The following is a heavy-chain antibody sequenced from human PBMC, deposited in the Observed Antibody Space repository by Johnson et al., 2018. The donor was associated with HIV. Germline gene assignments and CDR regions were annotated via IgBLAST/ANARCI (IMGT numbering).Heavy chain of an antibody. CDR3: ARGWVGSTVTTSAGAFDI. CDR2: ISWNSGSI. V-gene: IGHV3-9*01. J-gene: IGHJ3*02. D-gene: IGHD4-17*01. CDR1: GFTFDDYA. Sequence: VQLVESGGGLVQPGGSLRLSCAASGFTFDDYAMHWVRQAPGKGLEWVSGISWNSGSIGYADSVKGRFTISRDNAKNSLYLQMNSLRAEDTAVYFCARGWVGSTVTTSAGAFDIWGQGTMVTVSS.